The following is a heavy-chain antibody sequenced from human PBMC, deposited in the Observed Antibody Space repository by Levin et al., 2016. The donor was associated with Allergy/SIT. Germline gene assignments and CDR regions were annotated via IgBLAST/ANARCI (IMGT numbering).Heavy chain of an antibody. Sequence: GESLKISCAASGFTVSGNYMSWVRQAPGKGLEWVSVIYSGGSTYYADSVKGRFTISRHNSKNTLYLQMNSLRAEDTAVYYCAREPLYCRGGSCYPRFDPWGQGTLVTVSS. CDR2: IYSGGST. J-gene: IGHJ5*02. D-gene: IGHD2-15*01. CDR1: GFTVSGNY. V-gene: IGHV3-53*04. CDR3: AREPLYCRGGSCYPRFDP.